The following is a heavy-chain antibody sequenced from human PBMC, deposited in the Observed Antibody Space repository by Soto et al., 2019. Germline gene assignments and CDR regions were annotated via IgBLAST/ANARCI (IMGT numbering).Heavy chain of an antibody. CDR3: ARGLGSSYMNWFDP. V-gene: IGHV1-8*01. CDR1: GYTFTSYD. Sequence: GASVKVSCKASGYTFTSYDINWVRQATGQGLEWMGWMNPNSGNTGYAQKFQGRVTMTRNTSISTAYMELSSLRSEDTAVYYCARGLGSSYMNWFDPWGQGTLVTVSS. CDR2: MNPNSGNT. J-gene: IGHJ5*02. D-gene: IGHD6-13*01.